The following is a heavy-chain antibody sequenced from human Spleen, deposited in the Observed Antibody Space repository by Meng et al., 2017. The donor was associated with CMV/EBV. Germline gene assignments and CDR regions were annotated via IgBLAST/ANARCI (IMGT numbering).Heavy chain of an antibody. J-gene: IGHJ6*02. CDR2: IYYSGST. V-gene: IGHV4-59*01. Sequence: SETLSLTCTVSGGSISSYYWSWIRQPAGKGLEWIGYIYYSGSTDYNPSFKSRVTISVDTSNQFSLKLTSVTAADTAVYYCARDSRLSGTWYNYAMDVWGQGTTVTVSS. CDR3: ARDSRLSGTWYNYAMDV. CDR1: GGSISSYY. D-gene: IGHD5-12*01.